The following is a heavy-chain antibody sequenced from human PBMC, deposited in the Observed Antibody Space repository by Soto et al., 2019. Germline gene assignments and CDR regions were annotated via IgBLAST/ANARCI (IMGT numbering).Heavy chain of an antibody. Sequence: QVQLVESGGGVVQPGRSLRLSCAASGFTFSSYGMRWVRQAPGKGLEGVAVISYDGSNKYYADSVKGRFTISRDNSKNTLYLTMNSLRAEDTAVYYCAKDRLGMTTVNDYYYYGGMDVWGQGTTVTVSS. J-gene: IGHJ6*02. CDR3: AKDRLGMTTVNDYYYYGGMDV. CDR1: GFTFSSYG. D-gene: IGHD4-17*01. V-gene: IGHV3-30*18. CDR2: ISYDGSNK.